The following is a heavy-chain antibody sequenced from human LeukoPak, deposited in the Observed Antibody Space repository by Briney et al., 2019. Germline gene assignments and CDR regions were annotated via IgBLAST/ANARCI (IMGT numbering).Heavy chain of an antibody. D-gene: IGHD3-16*01. CDR3: ARAWGSLHYYYMDV. Sequence: ASVTVSCKASGYTFTSYYMHWVRQAPGQGLEWMGIINPSGGSTSYAQKFQGRVTMTRDMSTSTVYMKLSSLRSEDTAVYYCARAWGSLHYYYMDVWGKGTTVTVSS. V-gene: IGHV1-46*01. CDR1: GYTFTSYY. J-gene: IGHJ6*03. CDR2: INPSGGST.